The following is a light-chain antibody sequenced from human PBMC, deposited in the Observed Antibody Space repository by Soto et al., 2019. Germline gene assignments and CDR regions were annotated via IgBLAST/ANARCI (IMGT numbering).Light chain of an antibody. CDR3: EQYGASPWT. V-gene: IGKV3-20*01. CDR1: QTVSSN. J-gene: IGKJ1*01. Sequence: AQSPATLSIYPGERATHSCRAIQTVSSNLSWYPQKPGQAPRPLIYCAPSRAIGIPDRFSGSGSGTDFSLIIGSLEPEDFAVYICEQYGASPWTFGQGTKVDIK. CDR2: CAP.